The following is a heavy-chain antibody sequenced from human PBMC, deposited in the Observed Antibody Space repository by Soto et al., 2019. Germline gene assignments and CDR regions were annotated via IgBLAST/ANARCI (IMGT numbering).Heavy chain of an antibody. V-gene: IGHV3-23*01. Sequence: GGSLRRSCAASGFTFSSYAMSCVRQAPGKGLEWVSAISGSGGSTYYADSVKGRFTISRDNSKNTLYLQMNSLRAEDTAVYYCAKVSGYDFWSGPMGNYYYYMDVWGKGTTVTVSS. D-gene: IGHD3-3*01. J-gene: IGHJ6*03. CDR2: ISGSGGST. CDR3: AKVSGYDFWSGPMGNYYYYMDV. CDR1: GFTFSSYA.